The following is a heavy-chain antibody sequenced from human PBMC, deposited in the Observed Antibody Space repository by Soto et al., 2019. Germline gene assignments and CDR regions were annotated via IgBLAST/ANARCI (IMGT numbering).Heavy chain of an antibody. J-gene: IGHJ6*01. CDR3: ARGGFATVTYYYYGMEV. V-gene: IGHV4-34*01. D-gene: IGHD4-4*01. CDR1: VVSFSGYY. Sequence: PSETLSLTCAFYVVSFSGYYWSCIRHPPGKGLEWIGEINHSGSTNYNPSLKSRVTISVDTSKNQFSLKLSSVTAADTAVYYCARGGFATVTYYYYGMEVLGQGTTVILSS. CDR2: INHSGST.